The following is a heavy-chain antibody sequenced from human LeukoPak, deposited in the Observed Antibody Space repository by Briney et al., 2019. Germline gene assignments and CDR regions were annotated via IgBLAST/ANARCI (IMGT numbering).Heavy chain of an antibody. D-gene: IGHD2-15*01. CDR3: ASGSGYCSGGSCSDY. CDR1: GFTFSRYS. V-gene: IGHV3-21*01. Sequence: GGSLRLSCAASGFTFSRYSMNWVRQAPGKGLEWVSSISSGSSYIYYADSVKGRFTISRDNAKNSLYLQMNSLRAEDTAVYYCASGSGYCSGGSCSDYWGQGTLVTVSS. CDR2: ISSGSSYI. J-gene: IGHJ4*02.